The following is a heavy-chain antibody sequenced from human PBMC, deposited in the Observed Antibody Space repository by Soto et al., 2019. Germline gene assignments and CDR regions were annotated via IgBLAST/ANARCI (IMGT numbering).Heavy chain of an antibody. D-gene: IGHD3-22*01. V-gene: IGHV1-18*01. CDR2: ISAYNGNT. Sequence: ASVKVSCKASGYTFTSYGISWVRQAPGQGLEWMGWISAYNGNTNYAQKLQGRVTMTTDTSTSTAYMELRSLRSDDTAVYYCARGPYITMIVVAIPPYGMDVWGQGTTVTVSS. J-gene: IGHJ6*02. CDR3: ARGPYITMIVVAIPPYGMDV. CDR1: GYTFTSYG.